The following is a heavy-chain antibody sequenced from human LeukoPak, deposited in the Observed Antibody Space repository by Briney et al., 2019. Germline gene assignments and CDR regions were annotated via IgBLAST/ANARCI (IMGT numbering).Heavy chain of an antibody. D-gene: IGHD1-26*01. CDR1: GYSSTNYG. Sequence: ASVKVSCKASGYSSTNYGISWVRQAPGQGLEWMGWIHIYRGNTNYAQKFQGRVTMTTDTSTSTDYMELSSLRSEDTAIYYCARDNSVGDNAWWFDPWGQGTLVTVSS. J-gene: IGHJ5*02. V-gene: IGHV1-18*01. CDR3: ARDNSVGDNAWWFDP. CDR2: IHIYRGNT.